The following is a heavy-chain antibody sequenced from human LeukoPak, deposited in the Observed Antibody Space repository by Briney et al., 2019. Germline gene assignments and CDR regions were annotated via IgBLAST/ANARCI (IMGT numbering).Heavy chain of an antibody. CDR1: GGSFSGYY. V-gene: IGHV4-34*01. CDR3: ARAPGIAAAGRVWFDP. CDR2: IYYSGST. J-gene: IGHJ5*02. Sequence: SETLSLTCAVYGGSFSGYYWSWIRQPPGKGLEWIGSIYYSGSTYYNPSLKSRVTISVDTSKNQFSLKLSSVTAADTAVYYCARAPGIAAAGRVWFDPWGQGTLVTVSS. D-gene: IGHD6-13*01.